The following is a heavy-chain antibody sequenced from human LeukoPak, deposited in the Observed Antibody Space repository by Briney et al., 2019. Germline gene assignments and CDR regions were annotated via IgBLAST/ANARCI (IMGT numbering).Heavy chain of an antibody. Sequence: SVKVSCKASGGTFSSYAISWVRPAPGQGLEWMGGIIPIFGTANYAQKFQGRVTITTDESTSTAYMELSSLRSEDTAVYYCARGYCSSTSCWWFDPWGQGTLVTVSS. J-gene: IGHJ5*02. V-gene: IGHV1-69*05. CDR1: GGTFSSYA. CDR3: ARGYCSSTSCWWFDP. CDR2: IIPIFGTA. D-gene: IGHD2-2*01.